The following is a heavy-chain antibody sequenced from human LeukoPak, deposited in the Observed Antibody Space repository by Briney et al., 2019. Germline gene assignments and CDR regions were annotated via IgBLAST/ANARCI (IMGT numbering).Heavy chain of an antibody. CDR2: INHSGST. CDR1: GGSFSGYY. Sequence: SETLSLTCAVYGGSFSGYYWSWIRQPPGKGLEWIGEINHSGSTNYNPSLKSRVTISVDTSKNQCSLKLSSVTAADTAVYYCARGFYGYNLVYWGQGTLVTVSS. D-gene: IGHD5-24*01. J-gene: IGHJ4*02. V-gene: IGHV4-34*01. CDR3: ARGFYGYNLVY.